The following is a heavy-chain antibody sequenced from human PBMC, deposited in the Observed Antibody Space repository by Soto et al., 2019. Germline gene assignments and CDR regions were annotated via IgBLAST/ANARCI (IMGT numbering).Heavy chain of an antibody. CDR1: GFTFSGSA. CDR2: IRDTVNKYAT. D-gene: IGHD3-3*01. V-gene: IGHV3-73*02. J-gene: IGHJ6*02. Sequence: EVQLVESGGGLVQPGGSLKLSGAASGFTFSGSAIHWVRQASGKGLEWVGRIRDTVNKYATAYAASVTGRFTISRDDSKNMAYLQMNSLKTEDTAVYYCGYDFWSGYYSVGQTSGMDVWGQGTTVTVSS. CDR3: GYDFWSGYYSVGQTSGMDV.